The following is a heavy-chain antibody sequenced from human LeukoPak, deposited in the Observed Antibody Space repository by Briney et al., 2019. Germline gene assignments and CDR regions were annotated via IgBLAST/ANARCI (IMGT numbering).Heavy chain of an antibody. Sequence: SETLSLTCTVSGGSISSYYWSWIRLPAGKGLEWIGRIYTSGSTNYNPSLKSRVTMSVDTSKNQFSLKLSSVTAADTAVYYCAREVGIVVVVAAKRAAFDIWGQGTMVTVSS. CDR2: IYTSGST. V-gene: IGHV4-4*07. D-gene: IGHD2-15*01. CDR1: GGSISSYY. J-gene: IGHJ3*02. CDR3: AREVGIVVVVAAKRAAFDI.